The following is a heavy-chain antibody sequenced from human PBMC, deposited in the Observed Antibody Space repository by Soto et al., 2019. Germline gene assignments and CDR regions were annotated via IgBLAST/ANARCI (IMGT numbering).Heavy chain of an antibody. Sequence: SVKVSCKASGGTFSSYAISWVRQAPGQGLEWMGGIIPIFGTANYAQKFQGRVTITADESTSTAYMELSSLRSEDTAVYYCARLVVAATNYYYGMDVWGQGTTVTVSS. D-gene: IGHD2-15*01. CDR1: GGTFSSYA. CDR2: IIPIFGTA. J-gene: IGHJ6*02. V-gene: IGHV1-69*13. CDR3: ARLVVAATNYYYGMDV.